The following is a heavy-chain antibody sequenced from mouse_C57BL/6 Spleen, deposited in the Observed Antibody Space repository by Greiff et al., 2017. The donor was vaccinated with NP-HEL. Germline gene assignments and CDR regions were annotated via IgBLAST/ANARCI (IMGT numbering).Heavy chain of an antibody. CDR1: GFTFSDYG. J-gene: IGHJ4*01. D-gene: IGHD2-4*01. V-gene: IGHV5-17*01. Sequence: VQLKESGGGLVKPGGSLKLSCAASGFTFSDYGMHWVRQAPEKGLEWVAYISSGSSTIYYADTVKGRFTISRDNAKNTLFLQMTSLRSEDTAMYYCARGRYYDYSYYAMDYWGQGTSVTVSS. CDR2: ISSGSSTI. CDR3: ARGRYYDYSYYAMDY.